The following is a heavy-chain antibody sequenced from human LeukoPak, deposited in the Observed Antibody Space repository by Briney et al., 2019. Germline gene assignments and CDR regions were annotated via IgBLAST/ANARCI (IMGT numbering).Heavy chain of an antibody. D-gene: IGHD3-10*01. J-gene: IGHJ6*03. V-gene: IGHV1-8*01. Sequence: ASVKVSCKASGYTFTSYDINWVRQATGQGLEWMGWMNPNSGNTGYAQKFQGRVTMTRNTSISTAYMELSSLRSEDTAVYYCARVMVRGGAYYYYYMDVWGKGTTVTISS. CDR3: ARVMVRGGAYYYYYMDV. CDR2: MNPNSGNT. CDR1: GYTFTSYD.